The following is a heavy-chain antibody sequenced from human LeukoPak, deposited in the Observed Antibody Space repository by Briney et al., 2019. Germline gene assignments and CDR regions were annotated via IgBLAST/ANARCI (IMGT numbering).Heavy chain of an antibody. V-gene: IGHV4-4*09. Sequence: PSETLSLTCTVSGGSISSYYWSWIRQPPGKGLEWIGYIYTSGSTNYNPSLESRVTISVDTSKNQFSLKLSSVTAADTAVYYCANGGDGYNWPFDYWGQGTLVTVSS. CDR2: IYTSGST. CDR1: GGSISSYY. J-gene: IGHJ4*02. D-gene: IGHD5-24*01. CDR3: ANGGDGYNWPFDY.